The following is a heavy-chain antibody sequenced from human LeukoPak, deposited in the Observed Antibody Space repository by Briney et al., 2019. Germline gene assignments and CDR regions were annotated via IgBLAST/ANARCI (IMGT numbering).Heavy chain of an antibody. CDR3: ARGSGWNSFDP. Sequence: SSQTLSLTCTVCGGSISTDLYYWTWIRQPAGKGLEWIGRIYSNGWTDYNPPFKSRVSISIDTSKNHFSLKMSLATAADTALYYCARGSGWNSFDPWGQGTLVTVSS. D-gene: IGHD6-19*01. V-gene: IGHV4-61*02. CDR2: IYSNGWT. J-gene: IGHJ5*02. CDR1: GGSISTDLYY.